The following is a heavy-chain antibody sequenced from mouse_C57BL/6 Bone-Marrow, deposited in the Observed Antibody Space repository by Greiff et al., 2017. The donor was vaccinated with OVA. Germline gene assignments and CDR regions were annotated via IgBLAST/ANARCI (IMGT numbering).Heavy chain of an antibody. Sequence: EVQGVESGPGMVKPSQSLSLTCTVTGYSITSGYDWHWIRHFPGNKLGWMGYISYSGSTNYNPSLKSRISITHDTSKNHFFLKLNSVTTEDTATYYCARRGVVAYYYAMDYWGQGTSVTVSS. D-gene: IGHD1-1*01. CDR2: ISYSGST. CDR3: ARRGVVAYYYAMDY. V-gene: IGHV3-1*01. CDR1: GYSITSGYD. J-gene: IGHJ4*01.